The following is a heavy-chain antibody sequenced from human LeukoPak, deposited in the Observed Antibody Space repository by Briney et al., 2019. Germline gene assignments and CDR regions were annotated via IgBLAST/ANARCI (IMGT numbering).Heavy chain of an antibody. D-gene: IGHD4-17*01. J-gene: IGHJ4*02. V-gene: IGHV3-23*01. CDR3: APLGTT. Sequence: GGSLRLSCAASGFTFRSYAMSWVRQAPGKGLEWVSGISGSGANTFYADSVKGRFTISRDNSKKTLYLQMNSLTDGDTAVYYCAPLGTTWGQGTLVTVSS. CDR1: GFTFRSYA. CDR2: ISGSGANT.